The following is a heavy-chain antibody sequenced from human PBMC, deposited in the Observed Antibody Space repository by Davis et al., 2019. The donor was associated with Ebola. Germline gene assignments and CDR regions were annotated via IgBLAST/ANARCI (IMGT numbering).Heavy chain of an antibody. CDR1: GFTFSSYS. Sequence: PGGSLRLSCAASGFTFSSYSMNWVRQAPGKGLEWVSSISSSSSYIYYADSVKGRFTISRDNAKNSLYLQMNSLRAEDTAVYYCARARGADYDSSSRHYYYYGMDVWGQGTTVTVSS. J-gene: IGHJ6*02. D-gene: IGHD3-22*01. CDR2: ISSSSSYI. V-gene: IGHV3-21*01. CDR3: ARARGADYDSSSRHYYYYGMDV.